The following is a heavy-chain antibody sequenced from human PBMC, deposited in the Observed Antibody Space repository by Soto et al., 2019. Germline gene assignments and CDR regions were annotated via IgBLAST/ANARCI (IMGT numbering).Heavy chain of an antibody. Sequence: QVQLVQSGAAVKKPGASVRVSCKASGYTFTTYDIHWVRQAPGLGLEWMGIITPGGGITSYAQKFKGRITMTRDTSTSTVYMELSSLRSEDTAMYYCAKVLSELVPRYFDTWGQGTLVTVSS. CDR2: ITPGGGIT. D-gene: IGHD6-13*01. CDR1: GYTFTTYD. CDR3: AKVLSELVPRYFDT. J-gene: IGHJ4*02. V-gene: IGHV1-46*01.